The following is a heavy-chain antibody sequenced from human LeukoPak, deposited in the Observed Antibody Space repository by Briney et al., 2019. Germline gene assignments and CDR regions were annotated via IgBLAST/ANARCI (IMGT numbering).Heavy chain of an antibody. Sequence: GSLRLSCAASGFTVSSNYMSWVRQAPGKGLEWASVIYSDGSTYYADSAKGRFTIYRHNSKNTLYLLMNSLRGEDTAVYFCAKVYGYSSGWFGYWGQGTLVTVSS. CDR2: IYSDGST. CDR1: GFTVSSNY. CDR3: AKVYGYSSGWFGY. J-gene: IGHJ4*02. D-gene: IGHD6-19*01. V-gene: IGHV3-53*04.